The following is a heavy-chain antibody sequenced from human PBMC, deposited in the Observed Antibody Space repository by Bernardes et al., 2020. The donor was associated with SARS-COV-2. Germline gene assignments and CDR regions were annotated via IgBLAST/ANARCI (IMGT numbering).Heavy chain of an antibody. CDR2: IDSDGSST. CDR3: TREHSDNSASYSGSGDFQR. D-gene: IGHD3-10*01. J-gene: IGHJ1*01. CDR1: GFTFSRYW. V-gene: IGHV3-74*01. Sequence: GALILSCAASGFTFSRYWMHWVRQAPGTGLVWVSRIDSDGSSTTYADAVKGRFTMSRDNAKNTLYLHMNSLTAEDTAVYYCTREHSDNSASYSGSGDFQRWGQGTLVTVSS.